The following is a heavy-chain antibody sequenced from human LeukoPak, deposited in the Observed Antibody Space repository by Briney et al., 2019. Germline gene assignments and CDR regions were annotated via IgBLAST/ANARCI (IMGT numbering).Heavy chain of an antibody. V-gene: IGHV1-2*02. CDR3: ARVAAPVAGKFYYNNGMDV. CDR2: INPNSGGT. J-gene: IGHJ6*02. CDR1: GYTFTGYS. Sequence: ASVKVSCKSSGYTFTGYSMHWVRQAPGQGLEWVGWINPNSGGTKFAQKVQGRVTVTRDTSNSSAYLELSSLRSDDTAVYYCARVAAPVAGKFYYNNGMDVWGQGKTVTVSS. D-gene: IGHD6-19*01.